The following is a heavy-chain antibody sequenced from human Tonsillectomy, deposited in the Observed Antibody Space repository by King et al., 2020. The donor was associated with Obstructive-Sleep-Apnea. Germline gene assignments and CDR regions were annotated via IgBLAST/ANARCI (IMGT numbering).Heavy chain of an antibody. CDR1: GFTFRNYW. D-gene: IGHD3-10*01. V-gene: IGHV3-7*01. CDR2: IKQDGSDK. Sequence: QLVQSGGGLVQPGGSLRLSCAASGFTFRNYWMTWVRQAPGKGLEWGANIKQDGSDKYYVDSVKGRFTISRDNAKNSLYMQMNSLRAEDTALYYCAREKFGDYFDSWGQGTLVTVSS. J-gene: IGHJ4*02. CDR3: AREKFGDYFDS.